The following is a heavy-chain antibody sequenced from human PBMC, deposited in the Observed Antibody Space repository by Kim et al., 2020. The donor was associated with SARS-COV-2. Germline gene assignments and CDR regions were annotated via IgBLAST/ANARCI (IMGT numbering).Heavy chain of an antibody. CDR3: AKSYSSSWYGPGTIDY. Sequence: GGSLRLSCAASGFTFDDYAMHWVRQAPGKGLEWVSGISWNSGSIGYADSVKGRFTISRDNAKNSLYLQMNSLRAEDTALYYCAKSYSSSWYGPGTIDYWG. CDR1: GFTFDDYA. V-gene: IGHV3-9*01. J-gene: IGHJ4*01. CDR2: ISWNSGSI. D-gene: IGHD6-13*01.